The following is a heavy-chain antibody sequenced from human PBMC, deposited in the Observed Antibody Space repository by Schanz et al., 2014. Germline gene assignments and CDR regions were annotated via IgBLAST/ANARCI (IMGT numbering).Heavy chain of an antibody. CDR1: GFTFSSYS. J-gene: IGHJ4*02. D-gene: IGHD3-10*01. Sequence: EVQLVESGGGLVQPGGSLRLSCAASGFTFSSYSMNWVRQAPGKGLEWVSSISAGGTNTYYADSVKGRFTLSRDNSKNTLYLQMNSLIVEDTAVYYCAKEGTVVSGSPRDYWGRGTLVTVSS. CDR3: AKEGTVVSGSPRDY. CDR2: ISAGGTNT. V-gene: IGHV3-23*04.